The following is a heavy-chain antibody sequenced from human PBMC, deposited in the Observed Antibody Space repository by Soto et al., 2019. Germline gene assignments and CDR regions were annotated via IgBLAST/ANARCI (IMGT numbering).Heavy chain of an antibody. CDR3: ARWGTLSNYYYYGMDV. V-gene: IGHV3-33*01. D-gene: IGHD7-27*01. CDR1: GFTFSSYG. Sequence: GGSLRLSCAASGFTFSSYGMHWVRQAPGKGLEWVAVIWYDGSNKYYADSVKGRFTISRDNSKNTLYLQMNSLRAEDTAVYYCARWGTLSNYYYYGMDVWGQGTTVTVS. CDR2: IWYDGSNK. J-gene: IGHJ6*02.